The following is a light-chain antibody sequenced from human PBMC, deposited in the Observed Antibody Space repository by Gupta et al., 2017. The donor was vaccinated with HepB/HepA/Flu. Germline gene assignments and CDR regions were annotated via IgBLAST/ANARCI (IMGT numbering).Light chain of an antibody. CDR2: QDS. V-gene: IGLV3-1*01. Sequence: SSELTQPPSVSVSPGQTASITCSGDKLGDKYACWYQQKPGQSPVLVIYQDSKRPSGIPERFSGSNSGNTATLTIRGTQARDEDDYYCQAWDSSTVVFGGGTKLTVL. CDR3: QAWDSSTVV. J-gene: IGLJ2*01. CDR1: KLGDKY.